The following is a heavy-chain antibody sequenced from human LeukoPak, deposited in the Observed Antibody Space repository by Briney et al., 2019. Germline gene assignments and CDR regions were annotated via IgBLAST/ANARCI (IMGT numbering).Heavy chain of an antibody. D-gene: IGHD1-26*01. CDR3: ARGQGIVGVYYYYMDV. CDR2: INHSGRI. V-gene: IGHV4-34*01. J-gene: IGHJ6*03. CDR1: GGSFSGYY. Sequence: SETLSLTCAVYGGSFSGYYWNWIRQPPGKGLEWIGEINHSGRINYNPSLRSRVTISVDTSKNQFSLKLSSVTAADTAVYYCARGQGIVGVYYYYMDVWGKGTTVTVSS.